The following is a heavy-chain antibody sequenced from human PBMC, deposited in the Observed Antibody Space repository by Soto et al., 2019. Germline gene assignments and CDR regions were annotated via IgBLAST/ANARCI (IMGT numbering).Heavy chain of an antibody. CDR1: GDSSSGYY. Sequence: SETLSLTCTVSGDSSSGYYWGWIRQPPGKGLQWIGYIYYTGSTNYNPSLKSRVTISVDTSKNQFSLRLSSVTAADTAVYYCARLSGRYYYFDYCGQGTLVTVSS. CDR3: ARLSGRYYYFDY. CDR2: IYYTGST. D-gene: IGHD6-19*01. J-gene: IGHJ4*02. V-gene: IGHV4-59*01.